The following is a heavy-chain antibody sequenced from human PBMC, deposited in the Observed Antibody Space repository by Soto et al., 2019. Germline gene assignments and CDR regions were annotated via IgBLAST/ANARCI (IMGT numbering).Heavy chain of an antibody. Sequence: QVQLIESGGRVVQPGRSLRRSCAASGFIFNSYDMHWVCQAPGKGLEWVAFLSHDGSKKFYADSLKGRITISRDNYNNTLYLQVHSLRPEDTAVYYCAKDLIGYCGGSTCNIFQSWGQGPPVTVSS. CDR3: AKDLIGYCGGSTCNIFQS. D-gene: IGHD2-2*01. CDR2: LSHDGSKK. V-gene: IGHV3-30*18. J-gene: IGHJ4*02. CDR1: GFIFNSYD.